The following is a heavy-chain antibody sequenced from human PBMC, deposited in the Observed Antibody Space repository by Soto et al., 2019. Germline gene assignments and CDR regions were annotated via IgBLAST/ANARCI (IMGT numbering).Heavy chain of an antibody. Sequence: PSETLSLTCAVYGGSFSGYYWSWIRQPPGKGLEWIGEINHSGSTNYNPSLKSRVTISVDTSKNQFSLKLSSVTAADTAVYYCARGRQIAARPYFDCWGQGTLVTVSS. V-gene: IGHV4-34*01. CDR2: INHSGST. J-gene: IGHJ4*02. CDR3: ARGRQIAARPYFDC. CDR1: GGSFSGYY. D-gene: IGHD6-6*01.